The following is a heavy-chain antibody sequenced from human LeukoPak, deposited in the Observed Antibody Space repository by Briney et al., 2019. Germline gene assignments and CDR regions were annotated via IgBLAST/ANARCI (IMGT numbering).Heavy chain of an antibody. Sequence: ASVKVSCKASGYTFTGYGISWVRQAPGQGLEWMGWISAYNGNTNYAQKLQGRVTMTTDTSTSTAYMELMSLRSDDTAVYYCARAGQLLWFGESYYYYYYMDVWGKGTTITISS. CDR3: ARAGQLLWFGESYYYYYYMDV. V-gene: IGHV1-18*01. CDR2: ISAYNGNT. D-gene: IGHD3-10*01. CDR1: GYTFTGYG. J-gene: IGHJ6*03.